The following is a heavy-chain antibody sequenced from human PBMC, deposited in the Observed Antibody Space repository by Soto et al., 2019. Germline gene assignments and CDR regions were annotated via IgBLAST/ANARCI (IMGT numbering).Heavy chain of an antibody. J-gene: IGHJ6*03. CDR3: ARDTRFLDPVIRGYYMDV. D-gene: IGHD3-3*01. CDR1: GFTFSSYS. V-gene: IGHV3-21*01. CDR2: ISSSSSYI. Sequence: GGSLRLSCAASGFTFSSYSMNWVRQAPGKGLEWVSSISSSSSYIYYADSVKGRFTISRDNAKNSLYLQMNSLRAEDTAVYYCARDTRFLDPVIRGYYMDVWGKGTTVTVSS.